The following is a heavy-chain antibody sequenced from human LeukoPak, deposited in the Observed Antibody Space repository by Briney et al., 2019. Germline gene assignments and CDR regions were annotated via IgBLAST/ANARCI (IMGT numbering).Heavy chain of an antibody. D-gene: IGHD4-17*01. V-gene: IGHV3-48*01. CDR3: AREDYGDYVDY. CDR2: ISSSSSTI. J-gene: IGHJ4*02. CDR1: GFTVSSNY. Sequence: GGSLRLSCAASGFTVSSNYMSWVRQAPGKGLEWVSYISSSSSTIYYADSVKGRFTISRDNAKNSLYLQMNSLRAEDTAVYYCAREDYGDYVDYWGQGTLVTVSS.